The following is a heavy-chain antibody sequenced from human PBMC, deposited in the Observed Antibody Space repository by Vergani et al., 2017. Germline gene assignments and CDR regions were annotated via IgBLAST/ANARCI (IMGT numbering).Heavy chain of an antibody. D-gene: IGHD6-19*01. J-gene: IGHJ4*02. V-gene: IGHV4-38-2*01. CDR3: ARQRPGSGWSPGDFDA. CDR1: GDSISSGNN. Sequence: QVNLQESGPGLVKPSETLFLTCAVSGDSISSGNNWGWIRQPPGKGLEWISSVSHSGDTYFNPSLKGRFSISMDTSKNYFFLTLSSVTAADTAVYFCARQRPGSGWSPGDFDAWGQGILVTVSS. CDR2: VSHSGDT.